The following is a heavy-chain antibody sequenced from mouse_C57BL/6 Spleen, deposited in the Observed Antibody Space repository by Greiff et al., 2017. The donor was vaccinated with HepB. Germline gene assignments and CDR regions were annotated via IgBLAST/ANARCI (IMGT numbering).Heavy chain of an antibody. CDR3: ASPIYYYGSSLWYFDV. CDR1: GYTFTDYY. V-gene: IGHV1-26*01. Sequence: VQLKQSGPELVKPGASVKISCKASGYTFTDYYMNWVKQSHGKSLEWIGDINPNNGGTSYNQKFKGKATLTVDKSSSTAYMELRSLTSEDSAVYYCASPIYYYGSSLWYFDVWGTGTTVTVSS. CDR2: INPNNGGT. J-gene: IGHJ1*03. D-gene: IGHD1-1*01.